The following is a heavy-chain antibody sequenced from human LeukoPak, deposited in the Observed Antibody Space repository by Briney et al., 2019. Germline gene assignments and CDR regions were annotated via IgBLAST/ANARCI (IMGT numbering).Heavy chain of an antibody. CDR1: GYTFTSYA. CDR3: ARGVGYQLLWGYFDY. CDR2: INAGSGNT. V-gene: IGHV1-3*01. D-gene: IGHD2-2*01. Sequence: GASVKVSCKASGYTFTSYAMHWVRQAPGQRLEWMGWINAGSGNTKYSQKFQGRVTITRDTSASTAYMELSSLRSEDTAVYYCARGVGYQLLWGYFDYWGQGTLVTVSS. J-gene: IGHJ4*02.